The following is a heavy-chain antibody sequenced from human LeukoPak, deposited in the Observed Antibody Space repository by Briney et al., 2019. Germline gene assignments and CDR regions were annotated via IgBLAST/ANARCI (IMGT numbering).Heavy chain of an antibody. CDR3: ARGGYGDYCDY. Sequence: PSETLSLTCTVSGGSISSHYWSWIRQPPGKGLEWIGYIYYSGSTNYNPSLKSRVTISVDTSKNPFSLKLSSVTAADTAVYYCARGGYGDYCDYWGQGTLVTVSS. CDR1: GGSISSHY. J-gene: IGHJ4*02. CDR2: IYYSGST. D-gene: IGHD5-12*01. V-gene: IGHV4-59*11.